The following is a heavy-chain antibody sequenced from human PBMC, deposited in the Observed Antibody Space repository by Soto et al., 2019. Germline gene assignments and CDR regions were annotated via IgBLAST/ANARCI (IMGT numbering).Heavy chain of an antibody. J-gene: IGHJ4*02. CDR2: IYNSGRY. V-gene: IGHV4-59*01. CDR1: GGFI. D-gene: IGHD6-13*01. Sequence: PSETLSLTCTVSGGFIWGWIRQSPDKGLEWIGYIYNSGRYNYNPSLESRLTISIDTSKNQFSLRLASVTAADTAVYYCARRIPTAGLFDYWGQGNLVTVAS. CDR3: ARRIPTAGLFDY.